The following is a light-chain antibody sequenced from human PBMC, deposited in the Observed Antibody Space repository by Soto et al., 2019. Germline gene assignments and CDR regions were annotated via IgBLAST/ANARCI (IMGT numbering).Light chain of an antibody. J-gene: IGKJ5*01. V-gene: IGKV3D-15*01. CDR2: GAS. Sequence: EIVITHSPATLSMSPGEGATLSCRASQSIANNLAWYHQRPGQAPRLLIYGASTRATGIPARFSGSGSGTEFTLSISRLQSEDFALYYCQQYYNWRAITFGQGTRLEI. CDR3: QQYYNWRAIT. CDR1: QSIANN.